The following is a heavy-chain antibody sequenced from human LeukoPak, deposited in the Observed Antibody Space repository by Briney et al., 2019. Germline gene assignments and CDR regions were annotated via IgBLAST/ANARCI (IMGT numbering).Heavy chain of an antibody. CDR1: GGSFSGYY. D-gene: IGHD3-10*01. CDR3: ARVNGEVDAFDI. Sequence: KPSETLSLTCAVYGGSFSGYYWSWIRQPPGKGLEWIGEINHSGSTNSNPSLKSRVTISVDTSKNQFSLKLSSVTAADTAVYYCARVNGEVDAFDIWGQGTMVTVSS. V-gene: IGHV4-34*01. CDR2: INHSGST. J-gene: IGHJ3*02.